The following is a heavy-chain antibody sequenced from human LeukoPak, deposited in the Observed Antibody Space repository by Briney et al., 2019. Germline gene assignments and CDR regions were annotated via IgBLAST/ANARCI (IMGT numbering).Heavy chain of an antibody. CDR1: GFTFSDYY. CDR2: INGDGSTT. CDR3: ARGRDGYNYRYFDY. J-gene: IGHJ4*02. Sequence: GGSLRLSCAASGFTFSDYYMSWIRQAPGKGLVWVSRINGDGSTTSYADSVKGRFTISRDNAKNTLYLQMNSLRAEDTAVYYCARGRDGYNYRYFDYWGQGTLVTVSS. D-gene: IGHD5-24*01. V-gene: IGHV3-74*01.